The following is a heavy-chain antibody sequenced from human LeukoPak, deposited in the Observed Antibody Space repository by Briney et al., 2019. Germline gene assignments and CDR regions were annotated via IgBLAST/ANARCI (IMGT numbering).Heavy chain of an antibody. D-gene: IGHD5-18*01. CDR3: ARDQAAMAKGGAFYYYYYMDV. CDR2: IYSDCST. CDR1: GFTLISNY. Sequence: GGSLRLSCPASGFTLISNYMSWVRQARGKGREWVSVIYSDCSTYYTHSVKGRFTISRDNSKNTLYLQMNSLRAEDTAVYYCARDQAAMAKGGAFYYYYYMDVWGKGTTVTVSS. J-gene: IGHJ6*03. V-gene: IGHV3-53*01.